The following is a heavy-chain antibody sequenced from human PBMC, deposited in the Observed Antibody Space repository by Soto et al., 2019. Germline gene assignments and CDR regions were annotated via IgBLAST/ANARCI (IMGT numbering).Heavy chain of an antibody. J-gene: IGHJ6*02. V-gene: IGHV4-31*03. CDR2: IYYSGST. CDR1: GGSISSGGYY. Sequence: SETLSLTCTVSGGSISSGGYYWSWIRQHPGKGLEWIGYIYYSGSTYYNPSLKSRVTISVDTSKNQFSLKLSSVTAAETAVYYCARRPGVPAAIHYYYYNCGMDVWGQGTTVAV. D-gene: IGHD2-2*02. CDR3: ARRPGVPAAIHYYYYNCGMDV.